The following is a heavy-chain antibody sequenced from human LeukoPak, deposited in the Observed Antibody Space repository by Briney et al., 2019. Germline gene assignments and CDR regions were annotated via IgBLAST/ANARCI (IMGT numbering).Heavy chain of an antibody. Sequence: ASVKVSCKASGGTFSSYAISWVRQAPGQGLEWMGGIIPIFGTANYAQKFQGRVTITADESTSTAYMELSSLRSEDTAVYYCARGATATMYYFDYWGQGTLVTVSS. D-gene: IGHD4-17*01. J-gene: IGHJ4*02. CDR3: ARGATATMYYFDY. V-gene: IGHV1-69*13. CDR2: IIPIFGTA. CDR1: GGTFSSYA.